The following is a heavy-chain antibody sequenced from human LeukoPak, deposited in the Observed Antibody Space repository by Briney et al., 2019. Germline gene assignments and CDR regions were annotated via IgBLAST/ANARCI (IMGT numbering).Heavy chain of an antibody. CDR2: ISYDGNNQ. V-gene: IGHV3-30-3*01. J-gene: IGHJ4*02. Sequence: GGSLRLSCAASGFTFSGYAMHWVRQAPDKGLEWVAVISYDGNNQYYADSVKGRFTISRDNSKNTLYLQMNSLRAEDTAVYYCARDYGTLWLPDFWGQGSLVTVSS. D-gene: IGHD5-24*01. CDR1: GFTFSGYA. CDR3: ARDYGTLWLPDF.